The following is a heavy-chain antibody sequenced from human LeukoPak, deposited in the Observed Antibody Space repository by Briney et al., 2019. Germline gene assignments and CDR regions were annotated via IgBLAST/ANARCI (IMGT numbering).Heavy chain of an antibody. CDR1: GFIFSSYW. J-gene: IGHJ4*02. Sequence: PGGSLRLSCAASGFIFSSYWIHWGRQAPGKGLEWVSRINSDGTNTRYADFVMGRFTISRDNTKKTLYLQMNSLRAEDTAVYYCAREILYGDSVGFDYWGQGTLVTVSS. CDR2: INSDGTNT. D-gene: IGHD4-17*01. CDR3: AREILYGDSVGFDY. V-gene: IGHV3-74*01.